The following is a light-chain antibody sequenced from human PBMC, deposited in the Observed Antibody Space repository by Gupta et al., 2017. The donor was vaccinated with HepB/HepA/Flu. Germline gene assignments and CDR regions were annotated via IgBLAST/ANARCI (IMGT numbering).Light chain of an antibody. J-gene: IGLJ2*01. V-gene: IGLV3-19*01. CDR2: GKN. CDR1: SLRSYY. Sequence: SSELTQDPAVSVALGQTVRITCQGDSLRSYYASWYQQKPGQAPVLVICGKNNRPSGIPDRFSGSSSGNTASLTITGAQAEDEADYYCNSRDSSGNHPVVFGGGTKLTVL. CDR3: NSRDSSGNHPVV.